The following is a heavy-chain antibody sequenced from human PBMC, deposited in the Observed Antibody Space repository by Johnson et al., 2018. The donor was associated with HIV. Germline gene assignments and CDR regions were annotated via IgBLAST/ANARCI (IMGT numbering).Heavy chain of an antibody. CDR2: ISWNSGSI. CDR1: GFTVSSNY. J-gene: IGHJ3*02. CDR3: AKDTGAAGTRGYAFDI. D-gene: IGHD6-13*01. V-gene: IGHV3-9*01. Sequence: VQLVESGGGLIQPGGSLRLSCAASGFTVSSNYMSWVRQAPGKGLAWVSGISWNSGSIGYADSVKGRFTISRDNAKNSLYLQMNSLRAEDTALYYCAKDTGAAGTRGYAFDIWGQGTMVTVSS.